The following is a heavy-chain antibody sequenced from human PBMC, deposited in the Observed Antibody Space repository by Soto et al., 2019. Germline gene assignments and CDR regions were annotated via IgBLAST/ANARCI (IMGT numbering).Heavy chain of an antibody. CDR1: GFTFSSYA. CDR2: IDSTATGT. J-gene: IGHJ6*02. CDR3: AKVSGTTHYYYYYPMDV. V-gene: IGHV3-23*05. D-gene: IGHD1-20*01. Sequence: GGSLRLSCAASGFTFSSYAMSWVRQAPGKGLEWVSAIDSTATGTFYADSVKGRFTISRDNSKNTLYLQMHSLRAEDTAIYYCAKVSGTTHYYYYYPMDVWGQGTTVTVSS.